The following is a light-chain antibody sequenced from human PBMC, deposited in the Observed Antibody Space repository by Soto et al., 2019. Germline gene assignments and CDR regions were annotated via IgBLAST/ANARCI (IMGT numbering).Light chain of an antibody. J-gene: IGLJ1*01. CDR1: SSDVGDYNY. Sequence: QSVLTQPASVSGSPGQSITISCTGTSSDVGDYNYVSWYQQHPGKAPKLMIYDVSNRPSGVSNRFSGSKSCSTASLTISGLQAEDEADYYCSSYTSSSTRVFGTGTKLTVL. CDR3: SSYTSSSTRV. CDR2: DVS. V-gene: IGLV2-14*01.